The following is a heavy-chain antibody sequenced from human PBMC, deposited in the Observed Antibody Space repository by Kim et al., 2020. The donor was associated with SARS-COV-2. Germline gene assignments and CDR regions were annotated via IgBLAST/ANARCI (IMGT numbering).Heavy chain of an antibody. CDR1: GGSISSSSYY. J-gene: IGHJ5*02. Sequence: SETLSLTCTVSGGSISSSSYYWGWIRQPPGKGLEWIGSIYYSGSTYYNPSLKRRVTISVDTSKNQFSLELSSVTAADTAVYYCARLVLWFGESKGGSNWFDPWGQGTLVTVSS. CDR2: IYYSGST. V-gene: IGHV4-39*01. D-gene: IGHD3-10*01. CDR3: ARLVLWFGESKGGSNWFDP.